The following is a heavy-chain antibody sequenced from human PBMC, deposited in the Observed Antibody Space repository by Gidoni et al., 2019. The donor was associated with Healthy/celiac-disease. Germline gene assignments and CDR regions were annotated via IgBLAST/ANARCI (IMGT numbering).Heavy chain of an antibody. CDR1: GGSISSRSYY. V-gene: IGHV4-39*01. CDR3: ARHSYYYGSGSYYDY. CDR2: IYYSGST. J-gene: IGHJ4*02. Sequence: QLQLQASGPGLVTPSETLSLTCTVSGGSISSRSYYWGWIRQPPGKGLEWIGSIYYSGSTYYNPSLKSRVTISVDTSKNQFSLKLSSVTAADTAVYYCARHSYYYGSGSYYDYWGQGTLVTVSS. D-gene: IGHD3-10*01.